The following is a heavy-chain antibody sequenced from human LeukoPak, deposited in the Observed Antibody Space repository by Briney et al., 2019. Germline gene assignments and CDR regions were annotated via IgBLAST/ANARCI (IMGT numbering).Heavy chain of an antibody. CDR3: ARGDGPEPPFDY. Sequence: ASVKVSCKAPGYTFTGYYMHWVRQAPGQGLEWMGWINPNSGGTNYAQKFQGRVTMTRDTSISTAYMGLSRLRSDDTAVYYCARGDGPEPPFDYWGQGTLVTVSS. D-gene: IGHD1-14*01. V-gene: IGHV1-2*02. J-gene: IGHJ4*02. CDR1: GYTFTGYY. CDR2: INPNSGGT.